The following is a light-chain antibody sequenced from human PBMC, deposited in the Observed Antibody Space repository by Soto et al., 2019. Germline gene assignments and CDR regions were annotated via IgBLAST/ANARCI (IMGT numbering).Light chain of an antibody. Sequence: GDRVTITCRASQDITSALAWYQQRPEKAPELLIYDASILESGVPSRFSGSGSGTDFSLTISSLQPEDSATYYCQEFNSYSHFLTFGGGTKVEIE. CDR2: DAS. CDR1: QDITSA. V-gene: IGKV1-13*02. CDR3: QEFNSYSHFLT. J-gene: IGKJ4*01.